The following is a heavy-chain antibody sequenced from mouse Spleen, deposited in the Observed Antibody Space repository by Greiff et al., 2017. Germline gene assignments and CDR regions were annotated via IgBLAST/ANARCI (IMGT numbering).Heavy chain of an antibody. J-gene: IGHJ1*01. V-gene: IGHV1-80*01. CDR3: ARRGPRYFDV. CDR1: GYAFSSYW. Sequence: VKLQESGAELVKPGASVKISCKASGYAFSSYWMNWVKQRPGKGLEWIGQIYPGDGDTNYNGKFKGKATLTADKSSSTAYMQLSSLTSEDSAVYFCARRGPRYFDVWGAGTTVTVSS. CDR2: IYPGDGDT.